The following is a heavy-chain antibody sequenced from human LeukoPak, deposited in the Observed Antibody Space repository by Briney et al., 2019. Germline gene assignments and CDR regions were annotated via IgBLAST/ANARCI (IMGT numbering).Heavy chain of an antibody. CDR3: AKKGYYDGSGYYMYYFDH. D-gene: IGHD3-22*01. CDR1: GVTFKYDL. Sequence: GGALRLSCAASGVTFKYDLMSCVRQAPGEGLGWVANIKQDGSGKFYVDSVKGRFTISRDNAKNSLDLQMNSLRAEDTAVYYCAKKGYYDGSGYYMYYFDHWGQGTLVTVSS. V-gene: IGHV3-7*01. CDR2: IKQDGSGK. J-gene: IGHJ4*02.